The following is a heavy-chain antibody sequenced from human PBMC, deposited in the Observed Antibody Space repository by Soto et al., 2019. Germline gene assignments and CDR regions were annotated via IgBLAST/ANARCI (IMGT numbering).Heavy chain of an antibody. D-gene: IGHD3-10*01. CDR1: GFTFDDYG. CDR2: ISWTSGRV. CDR3: AKGVVAGSDSYYYGMDV. J-gene: IGHJ6*02. Sequence: EVQLVESGGGLVQPGRSLRLSCAASGFTFDDYGMHWVRQAPGKGLEWVSGISWTSGRVGYADSVKGRFIISRDNAKNSLYLQMNSLRAEDTALYYCAKGVVAGSDSYYYGMDVWGHGTTVTVSS. V-gene: IGHV3-9*01.